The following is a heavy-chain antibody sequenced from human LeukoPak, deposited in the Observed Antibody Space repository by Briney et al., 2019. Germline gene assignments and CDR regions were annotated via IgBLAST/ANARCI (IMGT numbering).Heavy chain of an antibody. CDR3: AKDLGVVVVVATLINYYYGMDV. CDR1: GFTFSSYG. V-gene: IGHV3-30*18. D-gene: IGHD2-15*01. J-gene: IGHJ6*02. CDR2: ISYDGSNK. Sequence: GGSLRLSCAASGFTFSSYGMHWVRQAPGKGLEWVAVISYDGSNKYYADSVKGRFTISRDNSKNTLYLQMNSLRAEDTAVYYCAKDLGVVVVVATLINYYYGMDVWGQGTTVTVSS.